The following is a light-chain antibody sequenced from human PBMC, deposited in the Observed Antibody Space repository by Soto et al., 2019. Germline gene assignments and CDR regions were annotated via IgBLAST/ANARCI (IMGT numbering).Light chain of an antibody. CDR1: QSVNTN. CDR2: GAS. CDR3: QQYNNWPPHT. V-gene: IGKV3-15*01. J-gene: IGKJ2*01. Sequence: EIVMTQSPATLSVSPGESATLSCRASQSVNTNLAWYQQKPGRAPRLLIHGASTRATGIPARFSVSGSGTEFTLNISSLQSEDFAVYYCQQYNNWPPHTFGQGTKLEIK.